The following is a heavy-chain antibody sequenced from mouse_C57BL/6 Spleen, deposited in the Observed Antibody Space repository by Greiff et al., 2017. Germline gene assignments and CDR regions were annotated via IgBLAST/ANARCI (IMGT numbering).Heavy chain of an antibody. D-gene: IGHD2-1*01. Sequence: QVQLKQSGAELVKPGASVKLSCKASGYTFTEYTIHWVKQRSGQGLEWIGWFYPGSGSIKYNEKFKDKATLTADKSSSTVYMELSRLTSEDSAVYFCARHEEEEAYGNYWFAYWGQGTLVTVSA. CDR2: FYPGSGSI. CDR3: ARHEEEEAYGNYWFAY. CDR1: GYTFTEYT. J-gene: IGHJ3*01. V-gene: IGHV1-62-2*01.